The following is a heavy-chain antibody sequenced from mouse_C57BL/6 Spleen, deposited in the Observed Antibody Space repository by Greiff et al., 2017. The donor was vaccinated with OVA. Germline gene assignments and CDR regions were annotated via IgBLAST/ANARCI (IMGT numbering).Heavy chain of an antibody. Sequence: EVKVEESGPGMVKPSQSLSLTCTVTGYSITSGYDWHWIRHFPGNKLEWMGYISYSGSTNYNPSLKSRISITHDTSKNHFFLKLNSVTTEDTATYYCARGGGYYSYFDVWGTGTTVTVSS. V-gene: IGHV3-1*01. CDR3: ARGGGYYSYFDV. CDR1: GYSITSGYD. D-gene: IGHD1-1*02. CDR2: ISYSGST. J-gene: IGHJ1*03.